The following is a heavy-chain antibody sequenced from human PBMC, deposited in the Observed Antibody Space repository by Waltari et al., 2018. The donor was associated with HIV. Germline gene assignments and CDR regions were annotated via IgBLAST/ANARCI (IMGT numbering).Heavy chain of an antibody. J-gene: IGHJ5*02. D-gene: IGHD1-26*01. Sequence: CTVSGGSISSGAFYWGWIRQSSGKGLEWIAHISKSGTYYHNPSFESRVTMSVDTSNNRFSRELTSLTAADTAVYYCARRPDYEGANYKNWFDPWGQGTLVTVSS. CDR3: ARRPDYEGANYKNWFDP. CDR2: ISKSGTY. CDR1: GGSISSGAFY. V-gene: IGHV4-31*03.